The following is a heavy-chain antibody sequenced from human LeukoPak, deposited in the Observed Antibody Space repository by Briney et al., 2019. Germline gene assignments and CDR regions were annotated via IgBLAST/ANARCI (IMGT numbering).Heavy chain of an antibody. CDR2: INAGNGNI. Sequence: ASVKVSCKASGHTSTTYAIHWVRQAPGQGLEWMGWINAGNGNIKYSQKFQGRVTITGDTSASTAYMELSSLRSEDTAVYYCARDDVGYYYGMDVWGQGTTVTVSS. CDR3: ARDDVGYYYGMDV. CDR1: GHTSTTYA. V-gene: IGHV1-3*01. J-gene: IGHJ6*02.